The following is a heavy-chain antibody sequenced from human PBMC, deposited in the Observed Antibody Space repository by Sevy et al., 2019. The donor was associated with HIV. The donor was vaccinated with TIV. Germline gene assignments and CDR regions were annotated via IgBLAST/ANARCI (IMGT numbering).Heavy chain of an antibody. J-gene: IGHJ5*02. CDR1: GFTFSSYW. CDR2: IKQDGSEK. Sequence: GGSLRLSCAASGFTFSSYWMSWVRQAPGKGLEWVANIKQDGSEKYYVDSVKGRFTISRDNAKNSLYLQTNSLRAEDTAVYYCARQHLGYCSGGSCYSKWFDPWGQGTLVTVSS. V-gene: IGHV3-7*03. D-gene: IGHD2-15*01. CDR3: ARQHLGYCSGGSCYSKWFDP.